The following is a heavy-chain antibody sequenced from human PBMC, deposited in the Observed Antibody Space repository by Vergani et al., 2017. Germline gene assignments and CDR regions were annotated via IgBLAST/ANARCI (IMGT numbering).Heavy chain of an antibody. CDR3: ARDHRDYNNYPGNFDI. CDR2: ISNSGNTI. D-gene: IGHD4-11*01. CDR1: GFSFSDHY. V-gene: IGHV3-11*01. Sequence: QVQLVESGGGLVKPGGSLRLSCAASGFSFSDHYMTWIRQAPGKGLEWVSYISNSGNTIEYADSVKGRFSISRDNGKSSLFLQMDSLRAEDTAVYYCARDHRDYNNYPGNFDILVRVSMVTF. J-gene: IGHJ3*02.